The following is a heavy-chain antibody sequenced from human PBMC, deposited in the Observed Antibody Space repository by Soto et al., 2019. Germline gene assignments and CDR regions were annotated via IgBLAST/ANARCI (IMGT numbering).Heavy chain of an antibody. J-gene: IGHJ6*02. V-gene: IGHV1-18*01. CDR1: GYTFYSHS. D-gene: IGHD5-18*01. CDR2: INADYGNT. Sequence: QAQLVQSGAEVRKPGASVKVSCKASGYTFYSHSISWVRQAPGQGLQWMGRINADYGNTQYAQKFRGRVTMTKDTSTTTVYKELTNLRSDDTAVYYLGRCIQGDYYYGMDGWGQGTTVTVSS. CDR3: GRCIQGDYYYGMDG.